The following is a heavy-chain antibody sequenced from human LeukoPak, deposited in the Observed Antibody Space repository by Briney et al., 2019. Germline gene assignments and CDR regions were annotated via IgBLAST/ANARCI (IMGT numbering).Heavy chain of an antibody. CDR3: AKGNYYGSSGLGSTSFDY. Sequence: GGSLRLSCAASGFTFSSYAMSWVRQAPGKGLEWVSAISGSGDNTYYADSVKGRFTISRDNSKSTLYLQMNSLRAEDTALYYCAKGNYYGSSGLGSTSFDYWGQGTLVTVSS. V-gene: IGHV3-23*01. CDR1: GFTFSSYA. D-gene: IGHD3-10*01. J-gene: IGHJ4*02. CDR2: ISGSGDNT.